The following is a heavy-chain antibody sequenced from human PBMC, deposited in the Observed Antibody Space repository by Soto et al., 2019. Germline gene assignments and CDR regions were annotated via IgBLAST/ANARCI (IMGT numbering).Heavy chain of an antibody. Sequence: KASETLSLTCTVSGGSVSSGSYYWSWIRQPPGKGLEWIGYIYYSGSTNYNPSLKSRVTISVDTSKNQFSLKLSSVTAADTAVYYCARGGSWETYHWFDPWGQGTLVTVSS. J-gene: IGHJ5*02. V-gene: IGHV4-61*01. D-gene: IGHD2-15*01. CDR1: GGSVSSGSYY. CDR3: ARGGSWETYHWFDP. CDR2: IYYSGST.